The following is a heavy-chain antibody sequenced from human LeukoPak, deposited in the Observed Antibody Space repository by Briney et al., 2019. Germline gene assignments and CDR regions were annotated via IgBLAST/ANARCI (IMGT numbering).Heavy chain of an antibody. CDR2: ISSSSSYI. V-gene: IGHV3-21*01. J-gene: IGHJ4*02. D-gene: IGHD3-10*01. CDR1: GFTFSSYA. Sequence: GGSLRLSCVVSGFTFSSYAMSWVRQAPGKGLEWVSSISSSSSYIYYADSVKGRFTISRDNAKNSLYLQMNSLRAEDTAVYYCARVVYGSGSYSADYWGQGTLVTVSS. CDR3: ARVVYGSGSYSADY.